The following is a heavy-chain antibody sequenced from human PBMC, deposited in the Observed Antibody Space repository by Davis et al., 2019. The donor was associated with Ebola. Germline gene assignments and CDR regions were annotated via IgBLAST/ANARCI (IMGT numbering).Heavy chain of an antibody. J-gene: IGHJ4*02. Sequence: GESLKISCAASGFTFSSYAMSWVRQAPGKGLEWVSTISGSGGSTYYADSVKGRFTISRDNSKNTLYLQMNSLRAEDTAVYYCARPPLFCGGDCYHFDYWGQGTLVTVSS. D-gene: IGHD2-21*02. CDR2: ISGSGGST. V-gene: IGHV3-23*01. CDR1: GFTFSSYA. CDR3: ARPPLFCGGDCYHFDY.